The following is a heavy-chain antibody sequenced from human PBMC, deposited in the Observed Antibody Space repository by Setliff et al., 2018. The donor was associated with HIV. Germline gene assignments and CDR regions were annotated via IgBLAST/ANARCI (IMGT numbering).Heavy chain of an antibody. CDR1: GYTFNDNY. CDR3: ARGADHFDTSGYYSFFDP. V-gene: IGHV1-2*06. J-gene: IGHJ5*02. Sequence: GASVKVSCKASGYTFNDNYIHWVRRAPGQGLEWMGRISPDIGDTNYAQMFHGRVTMTRDTSISTAYMELSSLKSDDTAVYYCARGADHFDTSGYYSFFDPWGQGTLVTVSS. D-gene: IGHD3-22*01. CDR2: ISPDIGDT.